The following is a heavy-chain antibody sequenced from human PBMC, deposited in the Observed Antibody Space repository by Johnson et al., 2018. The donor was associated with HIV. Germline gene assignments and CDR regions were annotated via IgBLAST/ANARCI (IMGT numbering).Heavy chain of an antibody. J-gene: IGHJ3*02. CDR2: ISYDGSNK. CDR3: AKDRYSSSWYGSGFDI. Sequence: VQLVESGGGVVQPGTSLRLSCAASGFTFSSFAMHWVRQAPGKGLEWMAFISYDGSNKYFTDSVRGRFTISRDNSKNTLFLRMNSLRAEDTAGYHCAKDRYSSSWYGSGFDIWGQGKMVTVSS. D-gene: IGHD6-13*01. V-gene: IGHV3-30-3*01. CDR1: GFTFSSFA.